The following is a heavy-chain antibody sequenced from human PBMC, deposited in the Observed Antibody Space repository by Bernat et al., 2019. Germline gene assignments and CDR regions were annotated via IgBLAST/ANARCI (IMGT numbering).Heavy chain of an antibody. CDR2: VSGSGGRT. Sequence: EVQLLESGGGLVQPGGSLRLSCAASGFTFSSYAMSWVLQAPGQGLDWVSAVSGSGGRTYYAAAVKGRFTISRNNSKNPLYLQMNSLRAENTAVYYCAKDLVGYFDYWGQGTLVTVSS. D-gene: IGHD6-6*01. CDR3: AKDLVGYFDY. CDR1: GFTFSSYA. V-gene: IGHV3-23*01. J-gene: IGHJ4*02.